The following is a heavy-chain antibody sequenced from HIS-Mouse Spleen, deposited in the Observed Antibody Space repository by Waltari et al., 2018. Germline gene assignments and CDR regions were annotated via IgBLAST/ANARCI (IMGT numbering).Heavy chain of an antibody. D-gene: IGHD6-19*01. CDR2: ISYDGSNK. CDR3: AKASSGWLDY. Sequence: QVQLVESGGGVVQPGRSLRLPCAASGFHVSSYGMQWVRQAPGKGLEWVAVISYDGSNKYYADSVKGRFTISRDNSKNTLYLQMNSLRAEDTAVYYCAKASSGWLDYWGQGTLVTVSS. J-gene: IGHJ4*02. V-gene: IGHV3-30*18. CDR1: GFHVSSYG.